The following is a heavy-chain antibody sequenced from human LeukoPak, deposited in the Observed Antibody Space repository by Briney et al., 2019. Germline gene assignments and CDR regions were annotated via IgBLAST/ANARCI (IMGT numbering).Heavy chain of an antibody. V-gene: IGHV3-23*01. Sequence: GGSLRLSCATSGFTFSNYAMNWVRQAPGKGLEWVSVISGSGDNTYYAGSVKGRFTISRDNSKNTLYLQMNSLRDEDTAVYYCARVGGATAVTMYFEYWGQGTLVTVSS. CDR1: GFTFSNYA. CDR2: ISGSGDNT. CDR3: ARVGGATAVTMYFEY. J-gene: IGHJ4*02. D-gene: IGHD1-26*01.